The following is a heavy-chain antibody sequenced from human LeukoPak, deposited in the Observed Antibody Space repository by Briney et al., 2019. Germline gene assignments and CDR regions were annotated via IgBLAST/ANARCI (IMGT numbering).Heavy chain of an antibody. CDR3: TRPSQTGTFDY. Sequence: PGGSLRLSCAASGFTFSDSAMHWVRQASGKGLEWVGRIRSKANSYATAYAASVKGRFTISRDDSKNTAYLQMNSLKTEDTAVYYCTRPSQTGTFDYWGQGTLVTVSS. J-gene: IGHJ4*02. CDR2: IRSKANSYAT. CDR1: GFTFSDSA. D-gene: IGHD1-7*01. V-gene: IGHV3-73*01.